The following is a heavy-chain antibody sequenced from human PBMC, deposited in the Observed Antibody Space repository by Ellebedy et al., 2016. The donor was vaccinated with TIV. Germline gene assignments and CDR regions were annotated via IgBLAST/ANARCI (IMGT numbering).Heavy chain of an antibody. CDR3: ATDGSYGDYLSPTHAFVI. Sequence: GGSLRLSCGASGFSFSSYWMSWVRQAPGKGLEWVANIRQDGSEKYYVDSVKGQFTISRDNAKNSLYLHLNSLRAEDTAMYYCATDGSYGDYLSPTHAFVIWGQGTMVTVSS. CDR2: IRQDGSEK. V-gene: IGHV3-7*01. CDR1: GFSFSSYW. J-gene: IGHJ3*02. D-gene: IGHD4-17*01.